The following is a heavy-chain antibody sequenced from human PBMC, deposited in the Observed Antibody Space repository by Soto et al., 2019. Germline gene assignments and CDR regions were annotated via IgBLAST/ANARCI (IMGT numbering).Heavy chain of an antibody. Sequence: QVQLVQSGTEVMEPGSSVKVSCKTSGGLISKYSFNWVRQAPGQGLEWMGGVLPISGSTDYAQKFQGRLTITADRSTSTVYMELSRLRSDDTANYYCATIRVRGGPLRFEDGGQGMLISVSS. CDR3: ATIRVRGGPLRFED. D-gene: IGHD5-12*01. CDR1: GGLISKYS. J-gene: IGHJ4*01. V-gene: IGHV1-69*06. CDR2: VLPISGST.